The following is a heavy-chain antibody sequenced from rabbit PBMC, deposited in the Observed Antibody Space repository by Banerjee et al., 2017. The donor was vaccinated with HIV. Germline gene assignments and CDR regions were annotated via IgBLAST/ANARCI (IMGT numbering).Heavy chain of an antibody. J-gene: IGHJ4*01. D-gene: IGHD1-1*01. CDR1: GFSFSSGYD. V-gene: IGHV1S40*01. CDR2: IYAGSSDST. CDR3: ARDLADGNGYYFNL. Sequence: QSLEESGGDLVKPGASLTLTCTASGFSFSSGYDMYWVRQAPGKGLEWITCIYAGSSDSTDYANWAKGRFTISKTSSTTVTLQMTSLTAADTATYFCARDLADGNGYYFNLWGPGTLVTV.